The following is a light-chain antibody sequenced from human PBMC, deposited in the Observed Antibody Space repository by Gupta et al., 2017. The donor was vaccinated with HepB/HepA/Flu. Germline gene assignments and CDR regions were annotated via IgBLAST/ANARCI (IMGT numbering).Light chain of an antibody. CDR3: RQSLQTPST. Sequence: DSVMTQSPLSLPVTPGEPASISSRSSQSLLHSNGYNYLDWYLQKPGQSPQLLIYLGSNRASGVPDRFSASGSGTDFTLKISIMEAEDVGVYYCRQSLQTPSTFGQGTKLEIK. V-gene: IGKV2-28*01. CDR1: QSLLHSNGYNY. J-gene: IGKJ2*01. CDR2: LGS.